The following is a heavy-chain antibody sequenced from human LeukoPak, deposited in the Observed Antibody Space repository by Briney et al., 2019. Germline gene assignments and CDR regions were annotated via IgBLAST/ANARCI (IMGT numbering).Heavy chain of an antibody. V-gene: IGHV1-18*01. CDR3: ERDREIVVVPAAILWACNWFDP. J-gene: IGHJ5*02. CDR1: GYTFTSYG. D-gene: IGHD2-2*02. CDR2: LSDYNGNT. Sequence: ASVKVSCKASGYTFTSYGISWVRQPPAQGLEWMGWLSDYNGNTNYAQKLQGRVTMTTDTSTSTAYLELRSLSSGDTAVYYCERDREIVVVPAAILWACNWFDPWGEGTLVVVSS.